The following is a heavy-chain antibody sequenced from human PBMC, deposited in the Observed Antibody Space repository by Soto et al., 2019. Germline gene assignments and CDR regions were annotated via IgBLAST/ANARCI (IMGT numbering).Heavy chain of an antibody. CDR3: ARDQIALNSFDV. V-gene: IGHV4-31*03. D-gene: IGHD2-21*01. CDR1: GGSISRGGCY. Sequence: SETLSLTCTVSGGSISRGGCYWSWIRHHPGKGLEWIGNIFYNGKAYNNPSLVSRLSISVDTSKNQFSLNLSSVTAADTAVYYCARDQIALNSFDVWGQGIKVTV. CDR2: IFYNGKA. J-gene: IGHJ3*01.